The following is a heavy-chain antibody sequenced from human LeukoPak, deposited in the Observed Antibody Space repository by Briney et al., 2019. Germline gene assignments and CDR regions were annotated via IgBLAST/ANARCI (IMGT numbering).Heavy chain of an antibody. CDR3: ARDTKSSGSYPPIWYYYYGMDV. CDR2: ISAYNGNT. Sequence: ASVKVSFKASGYTFTSYGISWVRQAPGQGLEWMGWISAYNGNTNYAQKLQGRVTMTTDTSTSTAYMELRSLRSDDTAVYYCARDTKSSGSYPPIWYYYYGMDVWGQGTTVTVSS. D-gene: IGHD1-26*01. J-gene: IGHJ6*02. CDR1: GYTFTSYG. V-gene: IGHV1-18*01.